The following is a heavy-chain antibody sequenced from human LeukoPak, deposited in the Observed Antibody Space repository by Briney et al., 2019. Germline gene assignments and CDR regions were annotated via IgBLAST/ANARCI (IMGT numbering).Heavy chain of an antibody. D-gene: IGHD3-16*01. Sequence: GGSLRPSCAVSGFTFTSYATSWVRQAPGKGLEWVSAISGSGGSTYYADSVKGRFTISRDNTRNALYLQMSSLRAEDTAVYYCANVHEGEPGCWGQGTLGTVSS. CDR3: ANVHEGEPGC. CDR2: ISGSGGST. V-gene: IGHV3-23*01. CDR1: GFTFTSYA. J-gene: IGHJ1*01.